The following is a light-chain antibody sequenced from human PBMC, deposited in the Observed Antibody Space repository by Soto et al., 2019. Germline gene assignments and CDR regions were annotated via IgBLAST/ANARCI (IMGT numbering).Light chain of an antibody. CDR3: QTWGTGIHV. Sequence: QSVLTQSPSASASLGASVKLTCTLSSGHSSYAIAWHQQQPEKGPRYLMKLNSDGSHYKGGGIPDRFSGSSSGAERYLTISSLQSEDEADYYCQTWGTGIHVFGTGTKVTVL. CDR2: LNSDGSH. CDR1: SGHSSYA. V-gene: IGLV4-69*01. J-gene: IGLJ1*01.